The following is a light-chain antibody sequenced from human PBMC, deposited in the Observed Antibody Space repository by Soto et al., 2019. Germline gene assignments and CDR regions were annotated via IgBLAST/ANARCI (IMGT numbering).Light chain of an antibody. V-gene: IGKV1-5*01. CDR1: QSISSW. CDR2: DAS. CDR3: QQYNSYWT. J-gene: IGKJ1*01. Sequence: DIQMTQSPSTLSASVGYRVTITCRASQSISSWLAWYQQKPGKAPKLLIYDASSLQSGVPSRFSGSRSGTEFSLTISSLQPDDFATYYCQQYNSYWTFGQGTKVDIK.